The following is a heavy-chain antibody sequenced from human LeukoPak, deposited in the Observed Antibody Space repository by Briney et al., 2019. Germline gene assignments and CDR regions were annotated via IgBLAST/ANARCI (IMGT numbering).Heavy chain of an antibody. CDR2: IYYSGST. D-gene: IGHD3-10*01. CDR1: GGSISSGGYY. Sequence: SGTLSLTCTVSGGSISSGGYYWSWIRQHPGKGLEWIGYIYYSGSTYYNPSLKSRVTISVDTSRNQFSLKLSSVTAADTAVYYCARRGHGVILTYYYGMDVWGQGTTVTVSS. V-gene: IGHV4-31*03. CDR3: ARRGHGVILTYYYGMDV. J-gene: IGHJ6*02.